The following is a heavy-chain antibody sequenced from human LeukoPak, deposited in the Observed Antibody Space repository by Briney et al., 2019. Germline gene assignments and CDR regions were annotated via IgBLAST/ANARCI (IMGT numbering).Heavy chain of an antibody. D-gene: IGHD6-19*01. CDR1: GGSISSSNW. J-gene: IGHJ6*02. V-gene: IGHV4-4*02. CDR3: ARHSSAVAGRGVYYYYGMDV. Sequence: KPSETLSLTCAVSGGSISSSNWWSWVRQPPGKGLEWIGEIYHSGSTNYNPSLKSRVTISVDKSKNQFSLKLSSVTAADTAVYYCARHSSAVAGRGVYYYYGMDVWGQGTTVTVSS. CDR2: IYHSGST.